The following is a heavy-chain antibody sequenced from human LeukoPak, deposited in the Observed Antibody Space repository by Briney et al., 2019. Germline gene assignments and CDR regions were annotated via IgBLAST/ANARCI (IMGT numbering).Heavy chain of an antibody. D-gene: IGHD3-3*01. Sequence: GGSLRLSCAASGFTFSSYSMNWVRQAPGKGLEWVSYISSSSSTIYYADSVKGRFTISRDNAKNSLYLQMNSLRAEDTAVYYCARDHSVLRFLEWFPDAFDIWGQGTMVTVSS. CDR2: ISSSSSTI. J-gene: IGHJ3*02. CDR1: GFTFSSYS. CDR3: ARDHSVLRFLEWFPDAFDI. V-gene: IGHV3-48*04.